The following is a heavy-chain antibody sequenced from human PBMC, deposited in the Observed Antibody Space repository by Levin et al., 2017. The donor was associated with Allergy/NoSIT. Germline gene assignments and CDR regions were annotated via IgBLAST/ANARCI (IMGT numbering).Heavy chain of an antibody. Sequence: PGGSLRLSCAASGFTFSNYWMHWVRQAPGKGLVYISRITGDGSSTNYAGSVRGRFTISRDNAKNTLYLQMNSLRVEDTAIYYCARNSRLLDYWGQGILVTVSS. CDR3: ARNSRLLDY. CDR2: ITGDGSST. CDR1: GFTFSNYW. J-gene: IGHJ4*02. V-gene: IGHV3-74*01. D-gene: IGHD4-23*01.